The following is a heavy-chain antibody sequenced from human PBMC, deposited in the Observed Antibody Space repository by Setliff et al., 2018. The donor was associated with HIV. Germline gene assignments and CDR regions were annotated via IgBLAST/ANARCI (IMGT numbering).Heavy chain of an antibody. CDR2: IHDTDGGT. V-gene: IGHV3-23*01. D-gene: IGHD5-12*01. J-gene: IGHJ6*03. CDR3: ARISVASRYNSDMDV. CDR1: GFPFSSYA. Sequence: PGGSLRLSCGAFGFPFSSYAMSWVRQAPGKGLEWVSTIHDTDGGTYYTDSVKGRFTIGRDNSKNTLFLQMSSLRPEDTAIYYCARISVASRYNSDMDVWGKGTTVTVSS.